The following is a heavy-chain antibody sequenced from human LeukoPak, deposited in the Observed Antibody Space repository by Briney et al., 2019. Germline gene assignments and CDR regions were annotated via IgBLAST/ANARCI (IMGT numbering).Heavy chain of an antibody. CDR2: ISRYGAYI. J-gene: IGHJ4*02. V-gene: IGHV3-21*01. CDR3: AREGVVTPDY. D-gene: IGHD3-10*01. CDR1: GFTLSDYD. Sequence: PGGSLRLSCAASGFTLSDYDMNWVRQAPGKGLEWVSSISRYGAYIYYADSVKGRFTISRDDATNSLFLEMNSLRVEDTAMYYCAREGVVTPDYWGQGTLVTVSS.